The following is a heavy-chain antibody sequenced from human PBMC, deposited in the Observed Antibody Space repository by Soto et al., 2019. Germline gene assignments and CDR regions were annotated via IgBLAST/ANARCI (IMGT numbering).Heavy chain of an antibody. CDR1: GFTFSFYW. J-gene: IGHJ6*03. Sequence: EVQLVESGGGLVQPGGSLRLSCAASGFTFSFYWMSWVRQAPGKGLEWVANIKEDGSEKYYVDSVKGRFTISRDNAKNSLYLQMNSLRAEYTAVYYCASGRMVRGVTFYYYYYMDVWGKGTTVTVS. V-gene: IGHV3-7*01. CDR2: IKEDGSEK. D-gene: IGHD3-10*01. CDR3: ASGRMVRGVTFYYYYYMDV.